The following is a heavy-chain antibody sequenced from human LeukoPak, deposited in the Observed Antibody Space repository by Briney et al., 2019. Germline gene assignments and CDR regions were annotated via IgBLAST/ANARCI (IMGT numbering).Heavy chain of an antibody. V-gene: IGHV3-53*01. CDR1: GLSVSSNY. D-gene: IGHD3/OR15-3a*01. CDR3: ARSGLTGRGNGLDV. Sequence: GSLRFSCAVSGLSVSSNYITWVRQAPGKGLEWVSVFLSGGSTHYADSVKARFSMSRDDSRNIVYLQLNSLRADDTAVYYCARSGLTGRGNGLDVWGQGTTVTVSS. J-gene: IGHJ6*02. CDR2: FLSGGST.